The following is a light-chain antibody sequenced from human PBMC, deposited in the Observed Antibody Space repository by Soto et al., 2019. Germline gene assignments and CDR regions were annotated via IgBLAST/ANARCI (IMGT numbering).Light chain of an antibody. V-gene: IGKV1-5*03. CDR1: ESISTW. J-gene: IGKJ1*01. CDR3: QQYSRVWA. Sequence: DIQMTQSPSSLSASVGDRVTITCRASESISTWLAWYQQKPGKAPKLLIYGASSLESGVPPKFSGDGSETEFTLTISSLQRDDFGTYYFQQYSRVWAFGQGTKVEIE. CDR2: GAS.